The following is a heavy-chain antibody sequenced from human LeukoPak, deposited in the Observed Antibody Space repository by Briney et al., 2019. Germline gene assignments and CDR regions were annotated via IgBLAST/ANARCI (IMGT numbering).Heavy chain of an antibody. CDR1: GGSFSGYY. CDR2: IYYSGST. V-gene: IGHV4-31*11. Sequence: SETLSLTCAVYGGSFSGYYWSWIRQHPGKGLEWIGYIYYSGSTYYNPSLKSRVTISVDTSKNQFSLKLSSVTAADTAVYYCARDGYNSRFDIWGQGTMVTVSS. CDR3: ARDGYNSRFDI. J-gene: IGHJ3*02. D-gene: IGHD5-24*01.